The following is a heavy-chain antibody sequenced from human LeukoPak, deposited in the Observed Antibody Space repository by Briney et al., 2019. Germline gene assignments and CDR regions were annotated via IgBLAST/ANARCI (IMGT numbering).Heavy chain of an antibody. V-gene: IGHV1-69*04. J-gene: IGHJ4*02. CDR2: IIPILGIA. CDR3: AREEGSGCYDS. Sequence: GASVKVSCKASGGTFSSYAISWVRQAPGQGLEWMGRIIPILGIANYAQKFQGRVTITADKSTSTAYMELSSLRSEDTAVYYCAREEGSGCYDSWGQGTMLTVSS. D-gene: IGHD6-19*01. CDR1: GGTFSSYA.